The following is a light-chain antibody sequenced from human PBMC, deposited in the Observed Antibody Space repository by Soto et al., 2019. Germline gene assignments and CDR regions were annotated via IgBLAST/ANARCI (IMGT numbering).Light chain of an antibody. CDR3: QQASTFPFT. CDR1: QVISSW. CDR2: KAS. V-gene: IGKV1-12*01. Sequence: DVQMTQSPSSLSASVGDRVTITCRASQVISSWLVWYQQKPGNAPKLLIYKASTLQSGVPSRFSGSESGTECTLTISGRQPEDFATYYCQQASTFPFTFGGGTEVRIK. J-gene: IGKJ4*01.